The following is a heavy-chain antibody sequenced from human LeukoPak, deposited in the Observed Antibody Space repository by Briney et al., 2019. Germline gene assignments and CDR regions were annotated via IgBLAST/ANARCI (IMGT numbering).Heavy chain of an antibody. J-gene: IGHJ4*02. CDR3: ARGPPLDY. Sequence: SETLSLTCAVYGGSFSGYYWSWIRQPPGKGLEWIGEINHSGSTNYNPSLKSRVTISVDTSKNQFSLKLSSVTAADTAVYYCARGPPLDYWGQGTLVTVSS. CDR1: GGSFSGYY. CDR2: INHSGST. V-gene: IGHV4-34*01.